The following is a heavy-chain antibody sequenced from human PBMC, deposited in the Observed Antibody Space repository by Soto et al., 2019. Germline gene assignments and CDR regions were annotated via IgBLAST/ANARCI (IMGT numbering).Heavy chain of an antibody. Sequence: QVQLVQSGAEVKKPGASVKVSSKASGYTFTSYDINWVRQATGQGLRWMGWMNPNSDNTDYAQKFQGRVTMTRNTSKSTAYMELGSLRSEDTAVYYCARVRSWNDAFDIWGQGTMVTVSS. D-gene: IGHD1-1*01. V-gene: IGHV1-8*01. J-gene: IGHJ3*02. CDR3: ARVRSWNDAFDI. CDR2: MNPNSDNT. CDR1: GYTFTSYD.